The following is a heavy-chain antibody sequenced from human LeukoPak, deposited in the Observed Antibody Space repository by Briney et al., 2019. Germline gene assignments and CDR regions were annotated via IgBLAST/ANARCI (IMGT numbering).Heavy chain of an antibody. CDR2: IYPGDSDT. J-gene: IGHJ5*02. Sequence: GEPRKISGEGSGYSVSGYWFGGVRQMPGKGLEWMGIIYPGDSDTRYSPSFQGQVTISADKSISTAYLQWSSLKASDTAMYYCARFRGYDFWSGYFRWFDPWGQGTLVTVSS. CDR3: ARFRGYDFWSGYFRWFDP. CDR1: GYSVSGYW. D-gene: IGHD3-3*01. V-gene: IGHV5-51*03.